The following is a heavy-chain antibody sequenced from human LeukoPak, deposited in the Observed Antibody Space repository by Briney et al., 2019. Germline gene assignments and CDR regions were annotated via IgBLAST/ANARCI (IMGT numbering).Heavy chain of an antibody. D-gene: IGHD5-12*01. CDR3: ARGPPTWLRRRGMDV. CDR1: GYTFTSYG. Sequence: ASVKVSCKASGYTFTSYGVSWVRQAPGQGLEWMGWISAYNGNTNYAQKLQGRVTMTTDTSTSTAYMELRSLRSDDTAVYYCARGPPTWLRRRGMDVWGQGTTVTVSS. CDR2: ISAYNGNT. V-gene: IGHV1-18*01. J-gene: IGHJ6*02.